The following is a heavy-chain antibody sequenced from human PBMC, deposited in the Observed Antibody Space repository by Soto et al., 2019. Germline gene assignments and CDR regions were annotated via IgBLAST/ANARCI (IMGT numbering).Heavy chain of an antibody. CDR1: GGSISSGGYY. CDR2: IYYSGST. J-gene: IGHJ4*02. D-gene: IGHD3-22*01. CDR3: ARYNYYDSSGYTSLDY. V-gene: IGHV4-31*03. Sequence: TSETLSLTCTVSGGSISSGGYYWSWIRQHPGKGLEWIGYIYYSGSTYYNPSLKSRVTISVDTSKNQFSLKLSSVTAADTAVYYCARYNYYDSSGYTSLDYWGQGTLVTVSS.